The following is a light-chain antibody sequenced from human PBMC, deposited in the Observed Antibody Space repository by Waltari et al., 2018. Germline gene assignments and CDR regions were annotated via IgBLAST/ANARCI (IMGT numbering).Light chain of an antibody. Sequence: SYELTQPPSVSVSPGQTASITCSGDELGDKYACWYQQKPGQSPVLVIYEDNRRPSGIPDLFSCSNSGNTATLTISGTQAMDEADYYCQAWDSSTAWVFGGGTKLTVL. V-gene: IGLV3-1*01. CDR2: EDN. J-gene: IGLJ2*01. CDR3: QAWDSSTAWV. CDR1: ELGDKY.